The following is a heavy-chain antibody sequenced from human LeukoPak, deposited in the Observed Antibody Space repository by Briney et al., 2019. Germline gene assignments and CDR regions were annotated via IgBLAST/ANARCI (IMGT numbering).Heavy chain of an antibody. D-gene: IGHD1-1*01. CDR1: GFTFSSYE. CDR2: IFTSGGT. CDR3: ARGPSLRLAGNAFDY. J-gene: IGHJ4*02. V-gene: IGHV3-53*01. Sequence: PGGSLRLSCAASGFTFSSYEMNWVRQAPGKGLEWVSVIFTSGGTDYADSVRGRFTISRDNSKNTLYLQMNNLKVEDTAVYYCARGPSLRLAGNAFDYWGQGTLVSVSS.